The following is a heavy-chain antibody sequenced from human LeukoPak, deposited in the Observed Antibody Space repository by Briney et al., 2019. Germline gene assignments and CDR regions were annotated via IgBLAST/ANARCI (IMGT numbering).Heavy chain of an antibody. D-gene: IGHD1-26*01. CDR3: AKDTPSPNSGFYHH. CDR2: MSQDGSNR. Sequence: QPGGSLRLSCAASGFTFSSSGIHWVRQAPGKGLEWVSTMSQDGSNRYYGDSVKGRFIISRDNSRNTVYLQMNSLRAEDTAMYFCAKDTPSPNSGFYHHWGQGTPVTVSS. J-gene: IGHJ5*02. CDR1: GFTFSSSG. V-gene: IGHV3-30*18.